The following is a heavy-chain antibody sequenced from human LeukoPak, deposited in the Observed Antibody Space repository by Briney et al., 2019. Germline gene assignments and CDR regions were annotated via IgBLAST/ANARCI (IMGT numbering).Heavy chain of an antibody. Sequence: ASVKVSCKTSGYTFTGYYMHWVRQAPGQGLEWMGWINPNSGGTNYAQKFQGRVTMTRDTSISTAYMELSRLRSDDTAVYYCARLMEEQLADDAFDIWGQGTMVTVSS. D-gene: IGHD6-6*01. CDR1: GYTFTGYY. CDR2: INPNSGGT. J-gene: IGHJ3*02. CDR3: ARLMEEQLADDAFDI. V-gene: IGHV1-2*02.